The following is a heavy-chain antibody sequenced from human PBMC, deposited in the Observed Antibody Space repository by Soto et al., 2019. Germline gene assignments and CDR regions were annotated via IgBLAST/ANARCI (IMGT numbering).Heavy chain of an antibody. V-gene: IGHV4-34*01. CDR1: CGSFIGYY. CDR3: ASSTPYYDFWSGYYGMDV. J-gene: IGHJ6*02. Sequence: SETLSLTCAFYCGSFIGYYWSWIRQPPGKGLEWIGEINHSGSTNYNPSLKSRVTISVDTSKNQFSLKLSSVTAADTAVYYCASSTPYYDFWSGYYGMDVWGQGTTVTVSS. CDR2: INHSGST. D-gene: IGHD3-3*01.